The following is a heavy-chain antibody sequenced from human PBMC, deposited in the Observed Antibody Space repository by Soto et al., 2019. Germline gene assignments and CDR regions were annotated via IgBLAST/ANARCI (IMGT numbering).Heavy chain of an antibody. J-gene: IGHJ6*03. CDR1: GGSVSSGSYY. Sequence: SETLSLTCTVSGGSVSSGSYYWSWIRQPPGKGLEWIGYIYYSGSTNYNPSLKSRVTISVDTSKNQFSLELSSVTAADTAVYYCARGISVVVPAAYYYYMDVWGKGTTVTVSS. V-gene: IGHV4-61*01. CDR3: ARGISVVVPAAYYYYMDV. D-gene: IGHD2-2*01. CDR2: IYYSGST.